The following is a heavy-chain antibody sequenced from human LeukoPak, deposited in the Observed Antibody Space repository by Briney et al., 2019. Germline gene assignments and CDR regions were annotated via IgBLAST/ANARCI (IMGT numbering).Heavy chain of an antibody. CDR2: IIPIFGTA. CDR1: GGTFTAYE. CDR3: ARIEGAYGVLAY. D-gene: IGHD5-12*01. V-gene: IGHV1-69*13. Sequence: SVKVSCKASGGTFTAYEINWVRQAPGQGLEWMGRIIPIFGTAKYAQKFQGRVTITADDSTTTSYMELSSLRPDDMAVYYCARIEGAYGVLAYWGQGTLVTVSS. J-gene: IGHJ4*02.